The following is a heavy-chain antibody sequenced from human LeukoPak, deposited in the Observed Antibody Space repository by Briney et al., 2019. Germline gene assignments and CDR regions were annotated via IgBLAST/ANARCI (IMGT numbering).Heavy chain of an antibody. D-gene: IGHD3-22*01. V-gene: IGHV1-2*02. CDR1: GYTLIGYY. CDR3: ARGDSSGYYYAFDI. Sequence: SVKVSCKASGYTLIGYYMHWVRQAPGQGLEWMGWINPNSGGTNYAQNFQGRVTMTRDTSISTAYMELSRLRSDDTAVYYCARGDSSGYYYAFDIWGQGAMVTVSS. CDR2: INPNSGGT. J-gene: IGHJ3*02.